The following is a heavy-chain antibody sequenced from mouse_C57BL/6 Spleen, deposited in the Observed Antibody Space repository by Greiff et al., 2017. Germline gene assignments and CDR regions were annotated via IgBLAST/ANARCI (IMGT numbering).Heavy chain of an antibody. D-gene: IGHD2-3*01. CDR1: GFTFSDYG. Sequence: EVHLVESGGGLVKPGGSLKLSCAASGFTFSDYGMHWVRQAPEKGLEWVAYISSGSSTIYYADTVKGRFTISRDNAKNTLFLQMTSLRSEDTAMYYCARSPDGYYPYYYAMDYWGQGTSVTVSS. CDR2: ISSGSSTI. CDR3: ARSPDGYYPYYYAMDY. V-gene: IGHV5-17*01. J-gene: IGHJ4*01.